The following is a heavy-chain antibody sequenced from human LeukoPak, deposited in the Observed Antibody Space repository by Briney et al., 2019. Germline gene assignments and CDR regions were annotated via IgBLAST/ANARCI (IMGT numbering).Heavy chain of an antibody. D-gene: IGHD1-26*01. CDR3: VTHYKWDLLVHAFDF. CDR1: GIPFKKYG. Sequence: GGSLRLSCAVSGIPFKKYGMPWVRQAPGKGLEWVATIWHDGSPTMYADSAKGRFTISRDDSKNMLYLQMNSLRAEDTAEYYCVTHYKWDLLVHAFDFWGQGTRVTVSS. J-gene: IGHJ3*01. CDR2: IWHDGSPT. V-gene: IGHV3-33*01.